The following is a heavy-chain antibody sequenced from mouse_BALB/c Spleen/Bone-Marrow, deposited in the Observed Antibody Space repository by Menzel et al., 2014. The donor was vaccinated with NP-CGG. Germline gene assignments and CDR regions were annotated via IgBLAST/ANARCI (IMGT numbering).Heavy chain of an antibody. CDR3: ARLNYGNPFAY. D-gene: IGHD2-1*01. CDR2: INPSSGYT. Sequence: QVHVKQSAAELARPGASVKMSCKASGYTFTSYTIHWVKQRPGQGLEWIGYINPSSGYTDYNQRFNDKTTLTTDKSSSTAYMQLSSLTSEDSAVYYCARLNYGNPFAYWGQGTLVTVSA. V-gene: IGHV1-4*02. J-gene: IGHJ3*01. CDR1: GYTFTSYT.